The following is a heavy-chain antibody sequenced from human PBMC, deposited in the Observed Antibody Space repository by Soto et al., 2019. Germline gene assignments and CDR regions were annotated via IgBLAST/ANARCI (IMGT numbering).Heavy chain of an antibody. CDR2: ISSSSSTI. CDR1: GFTFSSYC. CDR3: ARESRFLEWLSLNWFDP. J-gene: IGHJ5*02. Sequence: PGGSLRLSCAASGFTFSSYCMNWVRQAPGKGLEWVSYISSSSSTIYYADSVKGRFTISRDNAKYSLYLQMNSLRDEDTAVYYCARESRFLEWLSLNWFDPWGQGTLVTVSS. D-gene: IGHD3-3*01. V-gene: IGHV3-48*02.